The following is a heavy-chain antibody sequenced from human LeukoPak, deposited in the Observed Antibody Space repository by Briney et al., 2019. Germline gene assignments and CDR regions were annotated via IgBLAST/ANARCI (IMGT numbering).Heavy chain of an antibody. CDR1: GFTFSSYS. Sequence: GGSLRLSCAASGFTFSSYSMNWVRQAPGKGLEWVSYISSSSSTIYYADSVKGRFTISRENAKNSLYLQMNSLRAEDTAVYYCASYYDSSGYYFLPFDYWGQGTLVTVSS. CDR3: ASYYDSSGYYFLPFDY. D-gene: IGHD3-22*01. CDR2: ISSSSSTI. J-gene: IGHJ4*02. V-gene: IGHV3-48*04.